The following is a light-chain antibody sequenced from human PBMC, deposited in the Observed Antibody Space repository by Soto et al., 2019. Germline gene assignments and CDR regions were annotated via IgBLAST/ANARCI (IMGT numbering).Light chain of an antibody. V-gene: IGKV3-15*01. CDR2: GAS. CDR1: QSVSSN. J-gene: IGKJ1*01. CDR3: QQYNNWPRT. Sequence: EVVMTQSPDTLSVAPGERATLSCRASQSVSSNLAWYQQKLGQAPRLLTYGASTRATDIPPRFSGSGSGTEFTLTISSLQSEDFAIYYCQQYNNWPRTLGQGTKVDIK.